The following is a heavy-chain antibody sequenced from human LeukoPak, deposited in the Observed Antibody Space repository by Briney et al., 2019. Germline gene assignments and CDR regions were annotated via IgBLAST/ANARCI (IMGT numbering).Heavy chain of an antibody. V-gene: IGHV3-23*01. CDR3: ARYTFIVVVTKYYFDY. CDR1: GFTFSSYG. D-gene: IGHD2-21*02. CDR2: ITGSGGTT. J-gene: IGHJ4*02. Sequence: PGGTLRLSCAASGFTFSSYGMSWVRQAPGKGLEWVSAITGSGGTTYYADSVKGRFTISRDNSKNTLYMQMNSLRAEDTAVYYCARYTFIVVVTKYYFDYWGQGTLVTVSS.